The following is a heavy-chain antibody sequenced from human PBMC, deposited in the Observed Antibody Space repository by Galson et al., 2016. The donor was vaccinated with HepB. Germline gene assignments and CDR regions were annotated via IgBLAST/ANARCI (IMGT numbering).Heavy chain of an antibody. CDR2: VSYDGSDK. Sequence: SLRLSCAASGFTFSSYAMHWVRQAPGKGLEWVAVVSYDGSDKYYADSVQGRFTISRDNSKNTLYLQMNSLRAEDTALYYCAKAVGEGERDFWFFFDFWGQGILVTVSS. V-gene: IGHV3-30*04. D-gene: IGHD3-10*01. CDR1: GFTFSSYA. CDR3: AKAVGEGERDFWFFFDF. J-gene: IGHJ4*02.